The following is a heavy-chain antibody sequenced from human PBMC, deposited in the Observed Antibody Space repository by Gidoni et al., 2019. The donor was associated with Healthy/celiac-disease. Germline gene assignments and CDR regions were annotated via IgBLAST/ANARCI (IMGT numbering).Heavy chain of an antibody. CDR2: INPSGGSK. J-gene: IGHJ6*02. Sequence: QVQLVQSAAEVMKPGASVTVSCLASGYTFTSYYMPWVQQAPGRVLEWMGIINPSGGSKSDGKKYQGRVKMTRDTSTSTVYMELSSLRTEDTAVYYGAREQRGIRYLEWSHYGMDVWGQGTTVTVSS. D-gene: IGHD3-3*01. V-gene: IGHV1-46*03. CDR1: GYTFTSYY. CDR3: AREQRGIRYLEWSHYGMDV.